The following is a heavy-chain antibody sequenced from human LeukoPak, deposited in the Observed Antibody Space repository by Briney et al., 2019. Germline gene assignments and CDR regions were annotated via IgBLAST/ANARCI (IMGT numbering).Heavy chain of an antibody. CDR2: INPNSGGT. D-gene: IGHD3-10*01. CDR3: AVSNPVSETITMVRGATDY. CDR1: GYTFTSYY. V-gene: IGHV1-2*06. Sequence: GASVKVSCKASGYTFTSYYMHWVRQAPGQGLEWMGRINPNSGGTNYAQKFQGRVTMTRDTSISTAYMELSRLRSDDTAVYYCAVSNPVSETITMVRGATDYWGQGTLVTVSP. J-gene: IGHJ4*02.